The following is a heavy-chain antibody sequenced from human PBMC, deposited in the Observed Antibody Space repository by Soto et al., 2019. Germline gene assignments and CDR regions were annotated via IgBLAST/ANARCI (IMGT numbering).Heavy chain of an antibody. V-gene: IGHV1-2*02. D-gene: IGHD1-26*01. J-gene: IGHJ4*02. CDR3: ARERIAGPFDN. CDR2: ITPGNGDT. CDR1: GYNFFGFH. Sequence: GASVKVSCKPSGYNFFGFHIHWVRQAPGQGLEWMGGITPGNGDTNYAQPFQGRVTLTRDTSIDTAYMDLSGLKSDDTAVYYCARERIAGPFDNWGQGTLVTVS.